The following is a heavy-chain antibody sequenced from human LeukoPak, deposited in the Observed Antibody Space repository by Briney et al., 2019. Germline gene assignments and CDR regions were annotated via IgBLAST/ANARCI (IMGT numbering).Heavy chain of an antibody. D-gene: IGHD5-24*01. CDR3: ARVRGSRRDGYNRRPYYFDY. J-gene: IGHJ4*02. CDR1: GGSFSGYY. V-gene: IGHV4-34*01. Sequence: SETLSLTCAVYGGSFSGYYWSWIRQPPGKGLEWIGEINHSGSTNYNPSLKSRVTISVDTSKNQFSLKLSSVTAADTAVCYCARVRGSRRDGYNRRPYYFDYWGQGTLVTVSS. CDR2: INHSGST.